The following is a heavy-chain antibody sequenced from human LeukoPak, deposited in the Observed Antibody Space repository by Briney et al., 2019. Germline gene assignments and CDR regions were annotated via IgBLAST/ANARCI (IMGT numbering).Heavy chain of an antibody. V-gene: IGHV4-39*07. CDR2: IYYSGST. D-gene: IGHD5-12*01. J-gene: IGHJ4*02. CDR3: AREVATVLDY. Sequence: SETLSLTCTVSGGSISSSSYYWGWIRQPPGKGLEWIGSIYYSGSTYYNPSLKSRVTISVDRSKNQFSLKLSSVTAADTAVYYCAREVATVLDYWGQGTLVTVSS. CDR1: GGSISSSSYY.